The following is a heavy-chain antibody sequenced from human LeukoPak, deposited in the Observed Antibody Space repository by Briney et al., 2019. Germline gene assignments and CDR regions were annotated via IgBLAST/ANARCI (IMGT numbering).Heavy chain of an antibody. Sequence: GGSLRLSCAASGFTFSSYWMHWVRQAPGKGLVWVSRINTDGSSTSYADSVKGRFTISRDNAKNTLYLQMNSLRAEDTAVYYCARNSLPNWGRVAGSWFDPWGQGTLVTVSS. CDR3: ARNSLPNWGRVAGSWFDP. J-gene: IGHJ5*02. D-gene: IGHD7-27*01. CDR1: GFTFSSYW. CDR2: INTDGSST. V-gene: IGHV3-74*01.